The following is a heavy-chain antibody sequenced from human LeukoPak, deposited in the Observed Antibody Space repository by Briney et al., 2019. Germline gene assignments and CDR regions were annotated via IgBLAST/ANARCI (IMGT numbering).Heavy chain of an antibody. V-gene: IGHV3-74*01. J-gene: IGHJ4*02. D-gene: IGHD6-19*01. CDR2: VSGDGSTT. Sequence: GGSLRLSCAASGFTFSSYWMSWVRQAPGKGLVWVSRVSGDGSTTNYADSVKGRFTISRDTAKNTLYLQMNSLRAEDTAVYYCTMYTSGWDWGQGTLVTVSS. CDR1: GFTFSSYW. CDR3: TMYTSGWD.